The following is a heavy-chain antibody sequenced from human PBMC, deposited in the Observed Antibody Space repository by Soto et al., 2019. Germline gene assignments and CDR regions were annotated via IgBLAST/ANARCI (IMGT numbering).Heavy chain of an antibody. Sequence: GASVNVSCKASGYTFTSYDINWVRQATGQGLEWMGWMNPNSGNTGYAQKFQGRVTMTRNTSISTAYMELSSLRSEDTAVYYCARGCTYYDILTGYYNAWFDPWGQGTLVTVSS. J-gene: IGHJ5*02. CDR3: ARGCTYYDILTGYYNAWFDP. CDR1: GYTFTSYD. V-gene: IGHV1-8*01. D-gene: IGHD3-9*01. CDR2: MNPNSGNT.